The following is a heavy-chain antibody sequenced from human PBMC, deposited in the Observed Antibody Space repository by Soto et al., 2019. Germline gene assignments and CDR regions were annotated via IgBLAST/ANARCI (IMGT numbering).Heavy chain of an antibody. V-gene: IGHV4-39*01. D-gene: IGHD3-9*01. J-gene: IGHJ5*02. Sequence: PSETLSLTCTVSGGSISSSSYYWGWIRQPPGKGLEWIGSIYYSGSTYYNPSLKSRVTISVDTSKNQFSLKLSSATAADTAVYYCARHVSGALRYFARSGGAGRRQDWLDPWGQGTLVTVSS. CDR1: GGSISSSSYY. CDR3: ARHVSGALRYFARSGGAGRRQDWLDP. CDR2: IYYSGST.